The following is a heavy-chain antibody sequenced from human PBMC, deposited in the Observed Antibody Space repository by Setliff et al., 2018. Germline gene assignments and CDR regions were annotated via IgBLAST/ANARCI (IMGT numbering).Heavy chain of an antibody. CDR2: INPSSGRT. J-gene: IGHJ4*02. Sequence: ASVKVSCKASGYTFTSHCMHWVRQAPGLGLEWMGTINPSSGRTSYAQKFQGRVTMTRDTSTSTVYMDMNSLRAEDTALYYCARDLRGSLLRIVGATTHFDYWGQGTLVTVSS. CDR1: GYTFTSHC. D-gene: IGHD1-26*01. V-gene: IGHV1-46*01. CDR3: ARDLRGSLLRIVGATTHFDY.